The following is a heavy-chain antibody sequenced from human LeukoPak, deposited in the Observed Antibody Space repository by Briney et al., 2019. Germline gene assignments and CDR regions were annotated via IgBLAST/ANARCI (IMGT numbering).Heavy chain of an antibody. CDR2: IYYSGST. CDR1: GVSISSYY. D-gene: IGHD6-13*01. CDR3: ARDFEAAAEDY. Sequence: SETLSLTCTVSGVSISSYYWSWIRQPPGKGLEWIGYIYYSGSTNYNPSLKSRVTISVDTSKNQFSLKLSSVTAADTAVYYCARDFEAAAEDYWGQGTLVTVSS. V-gene: IGHV4-59*12. J-gene: IGHJ4*02.